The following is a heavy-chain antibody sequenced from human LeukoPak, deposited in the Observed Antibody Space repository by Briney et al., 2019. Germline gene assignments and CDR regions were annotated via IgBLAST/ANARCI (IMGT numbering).Heavy chain of an antibody. CDR2: INHSGST. CDR1: GGSFSDYY. D-gene: IGHD4-17*01. Sequence: SETLSLTCAVYGGSFSDYYWSWIRQPPGKGLEWIGEINHSGSTNYNSSLKSRVTISVDTSKNQLSLKLSSVTAADTAVYYCARFGRKMTAVKRGPNWFDPWGQGTLVTVSS. J-gene: IGHJ5*02. CDR3: ARFGRKMTAVKRGPNWFDP. V-gene: IGHV4-34*01.